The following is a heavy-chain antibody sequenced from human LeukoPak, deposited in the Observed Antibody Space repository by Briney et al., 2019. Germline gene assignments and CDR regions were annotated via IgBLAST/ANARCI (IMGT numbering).Heavy chain of an antibody. CDR2: IGNNGGGI. CDR1: GFTFSTYT. J-gene: IGHJ4*02. D-gene: IGHD7-27*01. Sequence: PGGSLRPSCAASGFTFSTYTMYCVRHPPGKRLEWVSIIGNNGGGIHYADSVKGRFTISRDNFKNALYLQMNSLRVEDTAVYYCAIDPNWGTHSWGQGVLVTVSS. CDR3: AIDPNWGTHS. V-gene: IGHV3-23*01.